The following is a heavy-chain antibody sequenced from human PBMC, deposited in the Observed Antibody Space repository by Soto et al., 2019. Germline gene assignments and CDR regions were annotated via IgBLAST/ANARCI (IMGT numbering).Heavy chain of an antibody. Sequence: EVQLVESGGGLVEPGGSLRLSCAASAFTFSQAWMNWVRQAPGKGLEWVARIKSKADRGTTDYAAPVRGRFTVSRDDSQHTLYLQMSSLKTEDTAIYYCTTDARCWSGYFDVWGQGTTVTVSS. V-gene: IGHV3-15*07. CDR3: TTDARCWSGYFDV. D-gene: IGHD3-3*01. CDR2: IKSKADRGTT. CDR1: AFTFSQAW. J-gene: IGHJ6*02.